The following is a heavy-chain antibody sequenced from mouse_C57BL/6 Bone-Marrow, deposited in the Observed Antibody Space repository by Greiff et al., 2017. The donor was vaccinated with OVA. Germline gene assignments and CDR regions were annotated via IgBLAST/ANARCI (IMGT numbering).Heavy chain of an antibody. CDR3: APTGSYAMDY. CDR1: GFTFSSYG. V-gene: IGHV5-6*01. J-gene: IGHJ4*01. CDR2: ISSGGSYT. D-gene: IGHD4-1*02. Sequence: EVQLVESGGDLVKPGGSLKLSCAASGFTFSSYGMSWVRQTPDKRLEWVATISSGGSYTYYPDSVKGRFTISRDNAKNTLYLQMSSLKSEDTAMYYCAPTGSYAMDYWGQGTSVTVSS.